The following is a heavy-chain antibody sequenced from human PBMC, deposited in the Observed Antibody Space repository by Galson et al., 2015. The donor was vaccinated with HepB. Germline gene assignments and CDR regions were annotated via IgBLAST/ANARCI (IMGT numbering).Heavy chain of an antibody. J-gene: IGHJ6*02. Sequence: SLRLSCAASGFTFRSYSMNWVRQAPGKGLEWVSSISSSSSYICYADSVKGRFTISGDNDKNSLYLQMNSLRAEDTAVYYCARDASRGRGWEKYGMDVWGQGTTVTASS. V-gene: IGHV3-21*01. CDR2: ISSSSSYI. D-gene: IGHD1-26*01. CDR1: GFTFRSYS. CDR3: ARDASRGRGWEKYGMDV.